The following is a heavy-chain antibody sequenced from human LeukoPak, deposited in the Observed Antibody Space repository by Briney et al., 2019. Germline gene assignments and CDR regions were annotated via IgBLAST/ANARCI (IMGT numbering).Heavy chain of an antibody. CDR2: IIPIFGTA. V-gene: IGHV1-69*05. Sequence: SVKVSCKACGGTFSSYAISWVRQAPGQGLEWMGRIIPIFGTANYAQKFQGRVTITTDESTSTAYMELSSLRSEDTAVYYCARTSYYDSSGLGYWGQGTLVTVSS. D-gene: IGHD3-22*01. J-gene: IGHJ4*02. CDR1: GGTFSSYA. CDR3: ARTSYYDSSGLGY.